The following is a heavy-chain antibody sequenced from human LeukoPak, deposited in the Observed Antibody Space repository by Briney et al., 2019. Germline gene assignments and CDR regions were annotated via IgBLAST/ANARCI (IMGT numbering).Heavy chain of an antibody. CDR2: IYYSGSP. CDR3: ARDRKGYQLEY. V-gene: IGHV4-31*03. Sequence: SETLSLTCTVYGGSICSGGYYWRWIRQHPGKDLEWIGYIYYSGSPYYNPSLRNRVTISLDTSKNQFSLKLSSVTAADTAGYDFARDRKGYQLEYWGQGTLVTVSS. D-gene: IGHD6-13*01. J-gene: IGHJ4*02. CDR1: GGSICSGGYY.